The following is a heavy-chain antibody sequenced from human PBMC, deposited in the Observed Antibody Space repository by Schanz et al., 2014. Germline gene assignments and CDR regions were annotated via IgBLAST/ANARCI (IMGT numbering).Heavy chain of an antibody. J-gene: IGHJ4*02. CDR2: LNPDSGET. CDR3: ARGGVLVLPPGTVKKGNDY. CDR1: GYSFSDYF. D-gene: IGHD3-10*01. Sequence: QVQLVQSGAEVKKSGASVKVSCKTSGYSFSDYFIHWVRQAPGQGLEWMGWLNPDSGETLYAQRFQGRVTLTRDTSIRTAYMDLRSLLSDDAAVYFCARGGVLVLPPGTVKKGNDYWGQGTLVTVSS. V-gene: IGHV1-2*02.